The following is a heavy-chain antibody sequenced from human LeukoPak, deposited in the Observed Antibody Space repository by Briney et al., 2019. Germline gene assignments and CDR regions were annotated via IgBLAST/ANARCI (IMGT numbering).Heavy chain of an antibody. CDR1: GGSISNYY. D-gene: IGHD5-12*01. V-gene: IGHV4-59*08. CDR3: ARLQGRGDNYLDY. CDR2: VSYSGSS. Sequence: SETLSLTCTVSGGSISNYYWSWIRQPPGKRLEWIGYVSYSGSSSSNPSLESRVTISVDMSKNQISLRLSSVTASDTAVYYCARLQGRGDNYLDYWGQGTLVTVSS. J-gene: IGHJ4*02.